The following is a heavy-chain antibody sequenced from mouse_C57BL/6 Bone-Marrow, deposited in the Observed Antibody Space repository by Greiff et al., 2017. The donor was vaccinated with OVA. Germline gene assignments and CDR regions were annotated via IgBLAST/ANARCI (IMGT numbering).Heavy chain of an antibody. D-gene: IGHD1-3*01. CDR1: GYTFTSYW. J-gene: IGHJ1*03. Sequence: VQLQQPGAELVRPGSSVKLSCKASGYTFTSYWMHWVKQRPIQGLEWIGNIDPSDSETHYNQKFKDKATLTVDKSSSTAYMQLSSLPSEDSAVYYCAKSSHFHWYFDVWGTGTTVTVSS. CDR2: IDPSDSET. V-gene: IGHV1-52*01. CDR3: AKSSHFHWYFDV.